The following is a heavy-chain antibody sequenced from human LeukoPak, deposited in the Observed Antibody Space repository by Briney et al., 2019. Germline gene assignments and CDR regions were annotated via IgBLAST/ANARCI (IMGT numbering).Heavy chain of an antibody. Sequence: GGSLRLXCAASGFTFSSYGMHWVRQAPGKGLEWVAVIYHDGSITYYADSVRGRFTISRDNSKNTLYLQMNSLRAEDTAVYYCAKDRDRFENLDYWGQGTQVTVSS. CDR1: GFTFSSYG. J-gene: IGHJ4*02. V-gene: IGHV3-33*06. D-gene: IGHD3-10*01. CDR2: IYHDGSIT. CDR3: AKDRDRFENLDY.